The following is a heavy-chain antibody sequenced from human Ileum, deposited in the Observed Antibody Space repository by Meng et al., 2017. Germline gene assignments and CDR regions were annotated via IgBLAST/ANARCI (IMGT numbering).Heavy chain of an antibody. Sequence: QLQLQESGPGLVKPWETLSLTCTVSGGSITSSSYSRGWIRQPPGKGLEWIGYIYYSGTTYYNPSLKSRATISEDTAKNQFSLNLSSVTAADTAVYYCARQVNSDGYPRYFDFWGQGTLVTVSS. CDR1: GGSITSSSYS. V-gene: IGHV4-39*01. CDR2: IYYSGTT. J-gene: IGHJ4*02. CDR3: ARQVNSDGYPRYFDF. D-gene: IGHD5-24*01.